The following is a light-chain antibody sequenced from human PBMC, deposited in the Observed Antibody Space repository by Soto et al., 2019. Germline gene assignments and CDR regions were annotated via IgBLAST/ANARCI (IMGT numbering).Light chain of an antibody. J-gene: IGKJ1*01. CDR2: GAS. CDR3: QQYGSLSWT. CDR1: QSVSSN. V-gene: IGKV3-20*01. Sequence: DIVMPQSPLTLSVSPGERATLSCRASQSVSSNLAWYQQKPGQAPRLLIYGASTRATGVPDRFSGSGSGTDFTLTISRLEPEDFAVYHCQQYGSLSWTFGQGTKVDIK.